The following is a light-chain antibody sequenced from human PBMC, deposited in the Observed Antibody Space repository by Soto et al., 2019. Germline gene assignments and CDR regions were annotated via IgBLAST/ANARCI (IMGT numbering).Light chain of an antibody. V-gene: IGLV2-8*01. J-gene: IGLJ2*01. CDR2: EVS. Sequence: QSALTQPPSASGSPGQSVTISCTGTSSDVGGYNYVSWYQQHPGKAPKLVIYEVSKRPSGVPDRFSGSKSGNTASLTVSGLQAEDEADYYCSSFEGSNNLVFGGGTKLTVL. CDR1: SSDVGGYNY. CDR3: SSFEGSNNLV.